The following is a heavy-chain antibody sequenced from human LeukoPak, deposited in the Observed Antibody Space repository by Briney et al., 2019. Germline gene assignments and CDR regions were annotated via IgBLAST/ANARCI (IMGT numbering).Heavy chain of an antibody. CDR1: GFTFSSYG. V-gene: IGHV3-30*18. J-gene: IGHJ5*02. D-gene: IGHD3-3*01. Sequence: PGGSLRLSCAASGFTFSSYGMHWVRQAPGKGLEWVAVISYDGSNKYYADSVKGRFTISRDNSKNTLYLQMNSLRAEDTAVYYCAKDGLGIEDYDFWSGYYHNWFDPWGQGTLVTVSS. CDR3: AKDGLGIEDYDFWSGYYHNWFDP. CDR2: ISYDGSNK.